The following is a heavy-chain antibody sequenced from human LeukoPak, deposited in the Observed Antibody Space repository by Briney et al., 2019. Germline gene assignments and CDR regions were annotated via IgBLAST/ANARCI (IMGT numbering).Heavy chain of an antibody. CDR1: GGSISSGGYS. J-gene: IGHJ6*02. V-gene: IGHV4-30-2*01. D-gene: IGHD6-19*01. CDR2: IYHSGST. CDR3: ARGIAVAGTPYYGMDV. Sequence: KSSETLSLTCAVSGGSISSGGYSWSWIRRPPGKGLEWIGYIYHSGSTYYNPSLKSRVTISVDRSKNQFSLKPSSVTAADTAVYYCARGIAVAGTPYYGMDVWGQGTTVTVSS.